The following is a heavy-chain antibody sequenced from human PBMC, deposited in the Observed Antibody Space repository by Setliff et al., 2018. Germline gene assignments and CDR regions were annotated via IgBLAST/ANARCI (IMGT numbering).Heavy chain of an antibody. CDR2: INPKNGGA. J-gene: IGHJ6*02. V-gene: IGHV1-46*01. CDR1: GYTFTSYY. CDR3: ARERAGGRGFTFGAIYYYYGMDV. Sequence: ASVKVSCKASGYTFTSYYIHWVRQAPGQGLEWMGVINPKNGGATYPQNLQGRVTMTRDTSMSTVYMELRSLRFEDTAVYYCARERAGGRGFTFGAIYYYYGMDVWGQGTTVTVSS. D-gene: IGHD3-16*01.